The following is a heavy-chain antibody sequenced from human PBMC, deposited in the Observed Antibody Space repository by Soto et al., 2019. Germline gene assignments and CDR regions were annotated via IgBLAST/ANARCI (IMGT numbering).Heavy chain of an antibody. V-gene: IGHV1-8*01. D-gene: IGHD1-1*01. CDR2: MNPNSGNS. J-gene: IGHJ6*03. CDR1: GYTFTSYD. CDR3: ARRRTRYYYYKDV. Sequence: ASVKVSCKASGYTFTSYDINWVRQATGQALEWLGWMNPNSGNSGYALKFQGRVSMTRNTSISTAYMEMSSLRSEDTAVYYCARRRTRYYYYKDVWGKGTTVTVSS.